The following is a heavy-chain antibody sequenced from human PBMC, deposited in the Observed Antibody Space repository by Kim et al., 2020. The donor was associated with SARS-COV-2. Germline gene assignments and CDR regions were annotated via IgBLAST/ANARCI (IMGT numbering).Heavy chain of an antibody. CDR2: IYSGGST. J-gene: IGHJ3*02. Sequence: GGSLRLSCAASGFIVSSTYMCWVRQAPGKGLEWVSVIYSGGSTYYADAVKGRFTVSRDNSQNTLYLQMNSLRADDTAIFYCARGWDGRAFDIWGQGTMVT. V-gene: IGHV3-53*01. CDR3: ARGWDGRAFDI. D-gene: IGHD1-26*01. CDR1: GFIVSSTY.